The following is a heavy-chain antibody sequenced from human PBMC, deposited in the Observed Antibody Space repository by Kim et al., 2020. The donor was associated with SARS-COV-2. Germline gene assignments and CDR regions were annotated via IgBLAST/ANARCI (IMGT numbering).Heavy chain of an antibody. J-gene: IGHJ4*02. D-gene: IGHD3-10*01. CDR3: AKDYGSGSYYSHAYFDY. CDR2: TSGSGGIT. V-gene: IGHV3-23*01. CDR1: GFTFSSHA. Sequence: GGSLRLSCAASGFTFSSHAMSWVRQAPGKGLEWVSTTSGSGGITYYADSVKGRFTISRDNSKNTMYLQMNSVRAEDTAIYYCAKDYGSGSYYSHAYFDYWGQGTLVTVSS.